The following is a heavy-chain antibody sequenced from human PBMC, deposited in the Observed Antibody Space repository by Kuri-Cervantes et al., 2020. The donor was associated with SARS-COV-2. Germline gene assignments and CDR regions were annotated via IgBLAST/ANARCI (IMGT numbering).Heavy chain of an antibody. CDR2: INHGGST. D-gene: IGHD6-13*01. J-gene: IGHJ1*01. CDR1: GGSFSGYY. V-gene: IGHV4-34*01. Sequence: SQTLSLTCAVYGGSFSGYYWSWIRQPPGKGLEWIGEINHGGSTNYNPSLKSRVTISVDTSKNQFSLKLSSVTAADTAVYYCASPPMEQLVEGGLEYFQHWGQGTLVTVSS. CDR3: ASPPMEQLVEGGLEYFQH.